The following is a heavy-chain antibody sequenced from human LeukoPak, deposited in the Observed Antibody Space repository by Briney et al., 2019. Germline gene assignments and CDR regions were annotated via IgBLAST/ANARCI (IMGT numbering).Heavy chain of an antibody. V-gene: IGHV1-69*05. Sequence: ASVKVSFKASRGTFSSYAISWVRQAPGQGLEWVGRIIPIFGTANYAQKFQGRVTITTDESTSTAYMELSSLRSEHTAVYYCARGGHDFWSGSPPGAYFDYWGQGTLVTVSS. J-gene: IGHJ4*02. CDR2: IIPIFGTA. CDR1: RGTFSSYA. CDR3: ARGGHDFWSGSPPGAYFDY. D-gene: IGHD3-3*01.